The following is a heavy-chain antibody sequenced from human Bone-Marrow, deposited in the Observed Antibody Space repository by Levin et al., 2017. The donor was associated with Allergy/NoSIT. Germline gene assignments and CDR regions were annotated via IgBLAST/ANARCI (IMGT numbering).Heavy chain of an antibody. CDR3: ARSPWGGSSSEDRFQK. V-gene: IGHV4-59*13. J-gene: IGHJ1*01. CDR1: GGSINDYY. Sequence: SETLSLTCSVSGGSINDYYWSWIRQSPGKGLEWIGYVYYTGSTKYSSSLKSRLTLSVDTSKKQVSLRLTSVTAADSAVYYCARSPWGGSSSEDRFQKWGQGTLVTVSS. D-gene: IGHD6-6*01. CDR2: VYYTGST.